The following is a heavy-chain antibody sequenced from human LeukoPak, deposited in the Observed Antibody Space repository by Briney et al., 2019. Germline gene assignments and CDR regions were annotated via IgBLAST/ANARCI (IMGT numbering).Heavy chain of an antibody. CDR3: ARGSVQLWLRDTYYYMDV. CDR2: INWNGRIT. CDR1: GFTFDDYA. V-gene: IGHV3-20*04. D-gene: IGHD5-18*01. Sequence: GGSLRLSCAASGFTFDDYAMNWVRQVPGGGLEWVSGINWNGRITEYADSVKDRFTISRQNTKNSLYLYMNNLGGEDTALYFCARGSVQLWLRDTYYYMDVWGKGTTVTVSS. J-gene: IGHJ6*03.